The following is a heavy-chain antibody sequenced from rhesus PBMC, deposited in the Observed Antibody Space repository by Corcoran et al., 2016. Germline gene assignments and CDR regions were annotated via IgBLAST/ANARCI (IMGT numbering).Heavy chain of an antibody. CDR2: INGYSGST. Sequence: QVQLQESGPGLVKPSETLSLTCAVSGGPFRSYWWNRIRRPPGKGLEWIGEINGYSGSTNYNPSLQSRITLSKDVSKSQFSLKLTSVTAADTAVYYCTSPVRYRFDVWGPGVLVSVSS. CDR3: TSPVRYRFDV. CDR1: GGPFRSYW. D-gene: IGHD3-9*01. J-gene: IGHJ5-1*01. V-gene: IGHV4-80*01.